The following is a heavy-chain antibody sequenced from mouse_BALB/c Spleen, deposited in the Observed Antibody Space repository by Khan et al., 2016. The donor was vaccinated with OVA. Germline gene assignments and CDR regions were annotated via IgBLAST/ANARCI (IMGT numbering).Heavy chain of an antibody. J-gene: IGHJ3*01. D-gene: IGHD2-1*01. CDR1: GYTFTSYW. Sequence: QVQLQQSGTELVKPGASVKLSCKTSGYTFTSYWIQWVKQRPGQGLGWIGQIFPGTGTTYYNENFKGKATLTVNTSSSTAYMQLSSLTSEDSAVYFCARGYFVNYEFVYWGRGTLVTVSP. CDR3: ARGYFVNYEFVY. V-gene: IGHV1S132*01. CDR2: IFPGTGTT.